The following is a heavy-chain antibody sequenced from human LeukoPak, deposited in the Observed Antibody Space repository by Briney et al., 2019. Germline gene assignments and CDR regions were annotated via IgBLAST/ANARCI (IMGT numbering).Heavy chain of an antibody. D-gene: IGHD2-2*01. J-gene: IGHJ4*02. CDR3: ARNITSLIPAGYFDY. CDR2: IYNSWST. V-gene: IGHV4-39*01. Sequence: PSETLSLTCTVSGGSICSGRYYWAWIRQPPGKGLEWIVSIYNSWSTSYNPSLKSRVAMSVNTSKNQFSLRLSSVTAADTAVYYCARNITSLIPAGYFDYWGQGTLVAVSS. CDR1: GGSICSGRYY.